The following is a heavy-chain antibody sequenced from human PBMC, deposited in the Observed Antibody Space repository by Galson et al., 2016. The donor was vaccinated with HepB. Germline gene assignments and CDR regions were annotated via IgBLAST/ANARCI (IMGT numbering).Heavy chain of an antibody. CDR2: ISEDGTQK. Sequence: SLRLSCAASGFTFCYYAMHWVRQAPGEGLEWVAVISEDGTQKYLADYVKGRFTISRDNSRSIFYLQMNSLRREDTAIYYCARSMSSAWHTFDPWGQGTLVPVSS. CDR1: GFTFCYYA. J-gene: IGHJ5*02. CDR3: ARSMSSAWHTFDP. V-gene: IGHV3-30*04. D-gene: IGHD6-25*01.